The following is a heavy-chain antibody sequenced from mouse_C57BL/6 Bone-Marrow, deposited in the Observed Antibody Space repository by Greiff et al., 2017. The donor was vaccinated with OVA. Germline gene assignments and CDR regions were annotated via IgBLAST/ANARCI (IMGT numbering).Heavy chain of an antibody. CDR2: IYPRDGST. CDR1: GYTFTDHT. J-gene: IGHJ2*01. D-gene: IGHD1-1*01. Sequence: QVQLQQSDAELVKPGASVKISCKVSGYTFTDHTIHWMKQRPEQGLEWIGYIYPRDGSTKYNEKFKGKATLTADKSSSTAYMQLNSLTSEDSAVYVGARGGIYYYGSSCYWGQGTTLTVSS. CDR3: ARGGIYYYGSSCY. V-gene: IGHV1-78*01.